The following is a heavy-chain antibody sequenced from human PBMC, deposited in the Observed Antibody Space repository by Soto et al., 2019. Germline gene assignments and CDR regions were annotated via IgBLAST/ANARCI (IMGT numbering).Heavy chain of an antibody. Sequence: ASVKVSCKASGYTFTSYGISWVRQAPGQGLEWMGWISAYNGNTNYAQKLQGRVTMTTDTSTSTAYMELRSLRSDDTAVYYCARDRLDGDYVTEYYYYGMDVWGQGTTVTVSS. V-gene: IGHV1-18*01. J-gene: IGHJ6*02. D-gene: IGHD4-17*01. CDR3: ARDRLDGDYVTEYYYYGMDV. CDR2: ISAYNGNT. CDR1: GYTFTSYG.